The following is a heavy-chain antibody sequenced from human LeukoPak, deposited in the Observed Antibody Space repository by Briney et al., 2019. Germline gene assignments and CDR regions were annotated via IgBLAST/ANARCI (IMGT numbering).Heavy chain of an antibody. CDR1: GGTFSSYA. D-gene: IGHD2-2*02. CDR2: IIPIFGTA. Sequence: SVKVSCKASGGTFSSYAISWVRQAPGQGLEWMGGIIPIFGTANYAQKFQGRVTITTDESTSTAYMELSSLRSEDTAVYYCARVRGYCSSTSCYTPAQSYNWFDPWGQGTLVTVSS. V-gene: IGHV1-69*05. CDR3: ARVRGYCSSTSCYTPAQSYNWFDP. J-gene: IGHJ5*02.